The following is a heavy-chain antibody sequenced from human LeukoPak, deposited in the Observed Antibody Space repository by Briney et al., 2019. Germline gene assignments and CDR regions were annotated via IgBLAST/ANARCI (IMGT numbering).Heavy chain of an antibody. CDR2: INSDGSST. D-gene: IGHD2-2*01. CDR3: ARDYCSSTSCFFDY. Sequence: PGGSLRLSCAASGFTFSIYWMHWVRQAPGKGLVWVSHINSDGSSTTYADSVKGRFTISRDNAKNTLHLQMNSLRAEDTAVYYCARDYCSSTSCFFDYWGQGTLVTVSS. J-gene: IGHJ4*02. V-gene: IGHV3-74*01. CDR1: GFTFSIYW.